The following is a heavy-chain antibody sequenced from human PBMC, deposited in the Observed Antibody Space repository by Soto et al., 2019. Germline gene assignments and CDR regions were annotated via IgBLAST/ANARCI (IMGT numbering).Heavy chain of an antibody. CDR2: ISYDGSNK. D-gene: IGHD2-15*01. Sequence: PGGSLRLSCAASGFTFSSYAMHWVRQAPGKGLEWVAVISYDGSNKYYADSVKGRFTISRDNSKNTLYLQMNSLRAEDTAVYYCARDASLIAAHASVVVAATSHFDYWGQGTLVTVSS. CDR3: ARDASLIAAHASVVVAATSHFDY. V-gene: IGHV3-30-3*01. J-gene: IGHJ4*02. CDR1: GFTFSSYA.